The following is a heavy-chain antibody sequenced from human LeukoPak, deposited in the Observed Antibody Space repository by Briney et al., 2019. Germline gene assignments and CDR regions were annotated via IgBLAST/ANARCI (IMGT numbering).Heavy chain of an antibody. V-gene: IGHV4-38-2*02. CDR2: IYHSGST. J-gene: IGHJ6*02. CDR1: GYSISSGYY. CDR3: ARGNWDDDYGDYVDGMDV. Sequence: KTSETLSLTCTVSGYSISSGYYWGWIRQPPGKGLEWIGSIYHSGSTYYNPSLKSRVTISVDTSKNQFSLKLSSVTAADTAVYYCARGNWDDDYGDYVDGMDVWGQGTTVTVSS. D-gene: IGHD4-17*01.